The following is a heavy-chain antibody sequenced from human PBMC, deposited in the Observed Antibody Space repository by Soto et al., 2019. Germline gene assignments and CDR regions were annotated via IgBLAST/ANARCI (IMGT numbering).Heavy chain of an antibody. Sequence: ASVKVSCKASGYTFTSYDINWVRQATGQGLEWMGWMNPNSGNTGYAQKVQGRVTISRDTSTSTAYMELTSLRPEDTAVYYCAADVGGYIYGLARHWGQGTLVTVSS. V-gene: IGHV1-8*01. CDR3: AADVGGYIYGLARH. CDR2: MNPNSGNT. CDR1: GYTFTSYD. D-gene: IGHD4-17*01. J-gene: IGHJ4*02.